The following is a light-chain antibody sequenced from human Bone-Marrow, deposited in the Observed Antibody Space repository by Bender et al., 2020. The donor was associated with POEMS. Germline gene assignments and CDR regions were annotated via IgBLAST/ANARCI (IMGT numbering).Light chain of an antibody. CDR1: SSDVGSFNL. CDR2: EGT. CDR3: CSYADTSTFDV. Sequence: QSALTQPASISGSPGQSITISCTGTSSDVGSFNLVSWYQQHPGQAPKLLIYEGTKRPSGVSNRFSGSKSGNTASLTISGLQAEDEADYFCCSYADTSTFDVFGTGTKVTV. V-gene: IGLV2-23*03. J-gene: IGLJ1*01.